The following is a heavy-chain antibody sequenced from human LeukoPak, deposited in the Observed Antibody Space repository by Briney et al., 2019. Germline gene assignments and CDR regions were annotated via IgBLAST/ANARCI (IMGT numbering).Heavy chain of an antibody. D-gene: IGHD2-2*02. CDR2: INHSGST. J-gene: IGHJ3*02. CDR3: ARGLGYCSSTSCYMASHDAFDI. Sequence: PSETLSLTCAVYGGSFSGYYWSWIRQPPGKGLEWIGEINHSGSTNYNPSLKSRVTISVDTSKNQFSLKLSSVTAADTAVYYCARGLGYCSSTSCYMASHDAFDIWGQGTMVTVSS. CDR1: GGSFSGYY. V-gene: IGHV4-34*01.